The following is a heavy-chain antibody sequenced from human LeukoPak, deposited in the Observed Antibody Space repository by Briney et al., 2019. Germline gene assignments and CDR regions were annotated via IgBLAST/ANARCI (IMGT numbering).Heavy chain of an antibody. CDR3: ATVSSSWYYY. D-gene: IGHD6-13*01. CDR1: GGSLSGYY. J-gene: IGHJ4*02. CDR2: IYSSGST. V-gene: IGHV4-59*01. Sequence: SETLSLTCAVYGGSLSGYYWSWIRQPPGKGLEWVGYIYSSGSTNYNPSLKRGVTISVHTSKNPFSLKLSSVTAADTAVYYCATVSSSWYYYWGQGTLVTVSS.